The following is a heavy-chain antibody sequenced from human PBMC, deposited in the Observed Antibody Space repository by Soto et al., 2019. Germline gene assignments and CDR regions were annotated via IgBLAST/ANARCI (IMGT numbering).Heavy chain of an antibody. CDR1: GFTLSNFW. J-gene: IGHJ2*01. CDR3: VRDHHDYDFWSGNPRGYFDL. Sequence: VGSLRLSCAASGFTLSNFWMHWVRQVPGKGLVWVLRINDDGSRTKYADSVEGRLTISRDTAKNTLYLQMDSLRVEDTAVYYCVRDHHDYDFWSGNPRGYFDLWGRGTLVTVSS. V-gene: IGHV3-74*01. CDR2: INDDGSRT. D-gene: IGHD3-3*01.